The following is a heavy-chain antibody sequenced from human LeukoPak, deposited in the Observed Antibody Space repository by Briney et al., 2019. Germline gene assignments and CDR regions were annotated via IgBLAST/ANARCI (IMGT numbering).Heavy chain of an antibody. D-gene: IGHD6-19*01. J-gene: IGHJ6*02. CDR3: ARWSGGSDWLYHNGMDV. Sequence: GASVKVSCKASGYIFTNYGFGWVRQAPGQGLEWMGWISNYNGNTNYAQKFLGRVTMTTDTYTTTAYMELRSLRSDDTAVYYCARWSGGSDWLYHNGMDVWGQGTTVIVSS. V-gene: IGHV1-18*01. CDR2: ISNYNGNT. CDR1: GYIFTNYG.